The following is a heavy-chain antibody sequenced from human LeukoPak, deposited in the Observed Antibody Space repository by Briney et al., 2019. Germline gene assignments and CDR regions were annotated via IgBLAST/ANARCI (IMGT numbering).Heavy chain of an antibody. CDR1: GGSISSGDYY. V-gene: IGHV4-30-4*01. D-gene: IGHD3-10*01. J-gene: IGHJ6*02. Sequence: SQTLSLTCTVSGGSISSGDYYWSWIRQPPGKGLEWIGYIYYSGSTYYNPSLKSRVTISVDTSKNQFSLNLSSVTAADTAVYYCARANTGYYYGSGRGMDVWGQGTTVTISS. CDR2: IYYSGST. CDR3: ARANTGYYYGSGRGMDV.